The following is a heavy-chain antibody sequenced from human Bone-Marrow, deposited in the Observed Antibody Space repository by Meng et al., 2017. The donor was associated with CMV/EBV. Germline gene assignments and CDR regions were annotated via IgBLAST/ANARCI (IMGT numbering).Heavy chain of an antibody. V-gene: IGHV3-21*01. D-gene: IGHD6-13*01. J-gene: IGHJ4*02. CDR1: GFTVTTKY. CDR2: ISSSGSYI. CDR3: ARDYSSSWYKGRGYFDY. Sequence: GESLKISCAASGFTVTTKYMNWVRQAPGKWLEWVSSISSSGSYIYYADSVKGRFTISRDNAKNSLYLQMNSLRAEDTAVYFCARDYSSSWYKGRGYFDYWGQGTLVTVSS.